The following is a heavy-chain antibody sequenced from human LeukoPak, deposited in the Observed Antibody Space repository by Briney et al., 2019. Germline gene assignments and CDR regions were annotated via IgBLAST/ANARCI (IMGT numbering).Heavy chain of an antibody. CDR3: AKDLSIAVAGNYYYYYYGMDV. V-gene: IGHV3-30*18. Sequence: GGSLRLSCAASGFTFSSYGMHRVRQAPGKGLEWVAVISYDGSNKYYADSVKGRFTISRDNSKDTLYLQMNSLRAEDTAVYYCAKDLSIAVAGNYYYYYYGMDVWGQGTTVTVSS. CDR1: GFTFSSYG. CDR2: ISYDGSNK. J-gene: IGHJ6*02. D-gene: IGHD6-19*01.